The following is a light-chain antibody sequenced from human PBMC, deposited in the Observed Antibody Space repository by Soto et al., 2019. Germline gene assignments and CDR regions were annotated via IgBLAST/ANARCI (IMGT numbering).Light chain of an antibody. V-gene: IGLV1-51*02. CDR1: SSNIGKNY. Sequence: SVLTQPPSVSEAPGQKVTISCSGSSSNIGKNYVSWYQQLPGTAPKLLIYENNKRPSGIPDRFSGSKSGTSATLGITGLQTGDEADYYCGTWDSSLSAGVFGGGTKLTVL. J-gene: IGLJ3*02. CDR2: ENN. CDR3: GTWDSSLSAGV.